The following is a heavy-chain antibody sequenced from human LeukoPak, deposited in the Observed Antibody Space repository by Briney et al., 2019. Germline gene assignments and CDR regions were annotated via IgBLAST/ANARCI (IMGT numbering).Heavy chain of an antibody. Sequence: SETLSLTCAVYGGSFSGYYWSWIRQPPGKGLEWIGEINHCGSTNYNPSLKSRVTISVDTSKNQFSLKLSSVTAADTAVYYCARRVGVITFGGAYYFDYWGQGTLVTVSS. D-gene: IGHD3-16*01. CDR2: INHCGST. J-gene: IGHJ4*02. CDR3: ARRVGVITFGGAYYFDY. V-gene: IGHV4-34*01. CDR1: GGSFSGYY.